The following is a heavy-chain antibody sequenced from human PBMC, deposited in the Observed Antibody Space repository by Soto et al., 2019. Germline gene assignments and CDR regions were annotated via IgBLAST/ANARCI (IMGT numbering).Heavy chain of an antibody. CDR2: INHSGST. D-gene: IGHD3-10*01. CDR3: ASNFGESNFDY. CDR1: GGSFSGYY. Sequence: SETLSLTCAVYGGSFSGYYWSWIRQPPGKGLEWIGEINHSGSTNYNPSLKSRVTISVDTSKNQFSLKLSSVTAADTAVYYCASNFGESNFDYWGQGTLVTVSS. J-gene: IGHJ4*02. V-gene: IGHV4-34*01.